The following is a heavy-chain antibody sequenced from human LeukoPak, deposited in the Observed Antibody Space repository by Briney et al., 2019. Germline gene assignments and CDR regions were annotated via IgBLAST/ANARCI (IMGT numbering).Heavy chain of an antibody. Sequence: PGGSLRLSCAASGFTFSSYSMNWVRQAPGKGLEWVSSISSSSSYIYYADSVKSRFTISRDNAKISLYLQMNSLRAEDTAVYYCARDSNLVGANYYWGQGTLVTVSS. CDR2: ISSSSSYI. CDR1: GFTFSSYS. J-gene: IGHJ4*02. CDR3: ARDSNLVGANYY. D-gene: IGHD1-26*01. V-gene: IGHV3-21*01.